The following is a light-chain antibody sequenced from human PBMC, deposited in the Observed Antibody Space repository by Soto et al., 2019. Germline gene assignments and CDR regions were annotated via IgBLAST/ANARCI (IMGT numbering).Light chain of an antibody. CDR2: KAS. J-gene: IGKJ4*01. Sequence: DIQMTQSPSTLSACVGDRVTITCRASQSISSWLAWYQQKPGKDPKLLIYKASSLQSGVQSRFSGSGSGTEFTLTISSLQPDDFATYYCQQYTSFVTFGGGTKVEI. CDR3: QQYTSFVT. V-gene: IGKV1-5*03. CDR1: QSISSW.